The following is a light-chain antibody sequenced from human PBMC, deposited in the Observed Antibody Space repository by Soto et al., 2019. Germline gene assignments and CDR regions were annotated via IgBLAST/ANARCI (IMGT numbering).Light chain of an antibody. V-gene: IGKV1-39*01. CDR3: QQSSSNPLT. J-gene: IGKJ4*01. CDR1: QSISSY. Sequence: DIQMTQSPSSLSASVGDRVTITCRASQSISSYLNWYQQKPVKAPNLLIYSASKLNSGVPSRFSGSGSGTDFTLIISSLQPEDFATYYCQQSSSNPLTFGGGTRV. CDR2: SAS.